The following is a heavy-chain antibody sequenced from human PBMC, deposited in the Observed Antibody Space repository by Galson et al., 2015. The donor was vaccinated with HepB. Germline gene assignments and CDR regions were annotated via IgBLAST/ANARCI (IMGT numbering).Heavy chain of an antibody. CDR2: ISSSSSYI. CDR3: ARVYSSSWYYMDV. CDR1: GFTFSSYR. J-gene: IGHJ6*03. V-gene: IGHV3-21*01. D-gene: IGHD6-13*01. Sequence: SLRLSCAASGFTFSSYRMNWVRQAPGKGLEWVSSISSSSSYIYYADSVKGRFTISRDNAKNSLYLQMNSLRAEDTAVYYCARVYSSSWYYMDVWGKGTTVTVSS.